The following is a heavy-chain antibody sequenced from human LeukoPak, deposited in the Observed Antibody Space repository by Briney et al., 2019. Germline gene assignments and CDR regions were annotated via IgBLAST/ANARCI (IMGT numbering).Heavy chain of an antibody. CDR1: GGSISSGSYY. V-gene: IGHV4-61*02. D-gene: IGHD1-1*01. CDR2: IYTSGST. Sequence: SQTLSLTCTVSGGSISSGSYYWSWIRQPAGKGLEWIGRIYTSGSTNYNPSLKSRVTISVDTSKNQFSLKLSSVTAAGTAVYYCARGDTGTNFDYWGRGTLATVSS. CDR3: ARGDTGTNFDY. J-gene: IGHJ4*02.